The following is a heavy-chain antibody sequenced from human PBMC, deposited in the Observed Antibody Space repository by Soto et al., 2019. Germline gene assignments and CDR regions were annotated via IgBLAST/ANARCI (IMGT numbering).Heavy chain of an antibody. CDR2: ISWNSGSI. CDR1: GFTFDDYA. Sequence: EVQLVESGGGLVQPGRSLRLSCAASGFTFDDYAMHWVRQAPGKGLEWVSGISWNSGSIGYADSVKGRFTISRDNAKNSLYLQMNSLRAEDTALYYCANWSEAPLYYGMDVWGQGTTVTVSS. J-gene: IGHJ6*02. V-gene: IGHV3-9*01. D-gene: IGHD2-8*02. CDR3: ANWSEAPLYYGMDV.